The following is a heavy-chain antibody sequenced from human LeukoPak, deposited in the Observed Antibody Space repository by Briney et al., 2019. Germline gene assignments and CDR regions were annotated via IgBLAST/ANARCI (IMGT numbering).Heavy chain of an antibody. Sequence: SETLSLTCTVSGASISTYYWSWVRQPAGKGLEWIGRIFTSGTTNYNPSLKSRVTMSVDTSKNQFSLKLSSVTAADTAVYYCARDRDSGSSSNRYYFDYWGQGTLVTVS. V-gene: IGHV4-4*07. D-gene: IGHD1-26*01. CDR2: IFTSGTT. J-gene: IGHJ4*02. CDR1: GASISTYY. CDR3: ARDRDSGSSSNRYYFDY.